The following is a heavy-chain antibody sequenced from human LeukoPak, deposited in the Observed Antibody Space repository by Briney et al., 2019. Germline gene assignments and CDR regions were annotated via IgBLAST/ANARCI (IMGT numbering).Heavy chain of an antibody. Sequence: GGSLRLSCAASGFTFSSYGMHWVRQAPGQGLEWVAVISFDGKNKYFADSVRGRFIISRDNSKNTLYLQMNSLRVEDTAVYYCAKGDGYYYYGMDAWGQGTTVTVSS. V-gene: IGHV3-30*18. J-gene: IGHJ6*02. CDR3: AKGDGYYYYGMDA. CDR2: ISFDGKNK. CDR1: GFTFSSYG.